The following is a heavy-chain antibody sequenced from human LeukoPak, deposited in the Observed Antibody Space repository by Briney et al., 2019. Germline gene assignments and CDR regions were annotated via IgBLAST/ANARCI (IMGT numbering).Heavy chain of an antibody. D-gene: IGHD6-6*01. V-gene: IGHV3-23*01. CDR2: ISGSGGNT. J-gene: IGHJ6*01. CDR3: AKFSGDSSSPL. CDR1: GFSFSSYG. Sequence: GGSLRLSRAASGFSFSSYGMNWVRPAPGEGPEWVSTISGSGGNTYYADSVKGRFTISRDTSKNTLYLQMNSLRAEGTAVYYCAKFSGDSSSPLWGQGTTVTVSS.